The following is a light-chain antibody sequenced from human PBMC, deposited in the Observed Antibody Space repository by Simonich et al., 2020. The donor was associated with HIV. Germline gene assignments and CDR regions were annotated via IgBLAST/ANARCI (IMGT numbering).Light chain of an antibody. V-gene: IGKV4-1*01. CDR2: GAS. CDR3: QQYYTTPPT. Sequence: DIVMTQSPDSLAVSLGERATINCKSSRNILSNSNNKNYLAWSQQKPGQPPNLLIYGASTRESGVPDRFSASGSGTDFTLTISSLQAEDVAVYYCQQYYTTPPTFGQGTKVEIK. CDR1: RNILSNSNNKNY. J-gene: IGKJ1*01.